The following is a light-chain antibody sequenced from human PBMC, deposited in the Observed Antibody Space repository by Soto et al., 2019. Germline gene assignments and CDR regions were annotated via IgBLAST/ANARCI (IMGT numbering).Light chain of an antibody. V-gene: IGKV1-27*01. CDR3: QKYNSAPSRT. J-gene: IGKJ3*01. CDR2: AAS. Sequence: DIQMTQSPSSLSASVGDRVTITCRASQGISNYLAWYQQKPGKVPKLLIYAASTLQSGVPSRFSGSGSGTDFTLTISSLQPEDVATYYCQKYNSAPSRTFGPGTKVDIK. CDR1: QGISNY.